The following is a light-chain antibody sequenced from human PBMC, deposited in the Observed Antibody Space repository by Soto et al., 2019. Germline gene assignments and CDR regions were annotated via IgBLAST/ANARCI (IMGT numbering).Light chain of an antibody. CDR2: LAS. CDR3: QQSYTVPLT. Sequence: DIPMTQSPSTLSASVGDRVTISCRASQIISSFVNWYQQKPGKAPELLIFLASSLRSGVPSRFSGSGSGADFTLTISSLQPEDFATYYCQQSYTVPLTFGQGTQVEIK. V-gene: IGKV1-39*01. J-gene: IGKJ1*01. CDR1: QIISSF.